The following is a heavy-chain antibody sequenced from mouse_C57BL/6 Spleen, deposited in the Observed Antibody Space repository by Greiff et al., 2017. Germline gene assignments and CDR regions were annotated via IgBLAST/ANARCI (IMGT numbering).Heavy chain of an antibody. CDR2: IFPGDGDT. CDR1: GYAFSSYW. Sequence: QVQLQQSGAELVKPGASVKISCKASGYAFSSYWMNWLNQRLGKGLLWMGQIFPGDGDTNYNGKFKGKATLTADKSSSTDYMQQRSLTSEDSAVYFCARGRTTGVADDMDDWGQGTSVTVSS. V-gene: IGHV1-80*01. CDR3: ARGRTTGVADDMDD. J-gene: IGHJ4*01. D-gene: IGHD1-1*01.